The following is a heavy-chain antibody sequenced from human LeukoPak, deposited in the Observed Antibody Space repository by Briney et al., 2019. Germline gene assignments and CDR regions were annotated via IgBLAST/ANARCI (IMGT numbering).Heavy chain of an antibody. Sequence: GGSLRLSCAASGFTFSDYYISWIRQAPGKGLEWVSYISSSGSTIYYADSVKGRFTISRGNAKNSLYLQMNSLRAEDTAVYYCARVASGGIAVAGTWFDPWGQGTLVTVSS. CDR1: GFTFSDYY. CDR3: ARVASGGIAVAGTWFDP. V-gene: IGHV3-11*01. D-gene: IGHD6-19*01. J-gene: IGHJ5*02. CDR2: ISSSGSTI.